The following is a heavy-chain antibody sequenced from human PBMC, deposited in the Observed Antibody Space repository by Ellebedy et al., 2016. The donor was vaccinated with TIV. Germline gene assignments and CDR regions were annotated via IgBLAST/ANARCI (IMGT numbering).Heavy chain of an antibody. J-gene: IGHJ4*02. V-gene: IGHV3-21*04. D-gene: IGHD6-6*01. CDR1: GFTFSSYS. CDR3: AKTAEYSSPLDY. Sequence: GESLKISXAASGFTFSSYSMNWVRQAPGKGLEWVSSISSSSSYIYYADSVKGRFTISRDNSKNTLYLQMNSLRAEDTAVYYCAKTAEYSSPLDYWGQGTLVTVSS. CDR2: ISSSSSYI.